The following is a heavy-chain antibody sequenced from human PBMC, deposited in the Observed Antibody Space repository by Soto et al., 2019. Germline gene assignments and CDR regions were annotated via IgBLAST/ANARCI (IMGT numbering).Heavy chain of an antibody. CDR3: ARDWRVYYDSSGYCAFDI. CDR1: GYTFTSYG. CDR2: ISAYNGNT. Sequence: ASVKVSCKASGYTFTSYGISWVRQAPGQGLEWMGWISAYNGNTNYAQKLQGRVTMTTGTSTSTAYMELRSLRSDDTAVYYCARDWRVYYDSSGYCAFDIWGQGTMVNVS. J-gene: IGHJ3*02. V-gene: IGHV1-18*01. D-gene: IGHD3-22*01.